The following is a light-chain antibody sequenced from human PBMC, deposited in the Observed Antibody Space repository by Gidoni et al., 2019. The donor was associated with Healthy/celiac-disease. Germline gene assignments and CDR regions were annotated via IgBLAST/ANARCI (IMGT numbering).Light chain of an antibody. CDR2: GAS. CDR1: QSVSSSY. V-gene: IGKV3-20*01. Sequence: EIVLTQSPGTLSLSPGERATLSCRASQSVSSSYLAWYQQKPGQAPRLLIYGASSRATGIPDRVSGSGAGTDFTLTISRREPEDLAVYYCQQYGSSLWTFGQGTKVEIK. J-gene: IGKJ1*01. CDR3: QQYGSSLWT.